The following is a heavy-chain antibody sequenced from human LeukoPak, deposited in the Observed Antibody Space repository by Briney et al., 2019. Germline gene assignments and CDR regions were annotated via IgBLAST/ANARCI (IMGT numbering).Heavy chain of an antibody. D-gene: IGHD1-14*01. CDR3: ARDLLAGTPEPDEEDAFDI. J-gene: IGHJ3*02. V-gene: IGHV3-21*01. CDR1: GFTVSSNY. CDR2: ISSSSSYI. Sequence: GGSLRLSCAASGFTVSSNYMSWVRQAPGKGLEWVSSISSSSSYIYYADSVKGRFTISRDNAKNSLYLQMNSLRAEDTAVYYCARDLLAGTPEPDEEDAFDIWGQGTMVTVSS.